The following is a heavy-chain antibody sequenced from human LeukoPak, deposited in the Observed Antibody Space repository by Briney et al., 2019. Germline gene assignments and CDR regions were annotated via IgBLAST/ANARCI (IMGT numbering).Heavy chain of an antibody. CDR1: GGSFSCYY. CDR2: IKHSGST. CDR3: ARLRRGAAIDN. V-gene: IGHV4-34*01. J-gene: IGHJ4*01. Sequence: PSETLSLTCAVYGGSFSCYYWSWIRQPPGKGLEWIGEIKHSGSTNSNPSLKSLVTISVDTTKNQFSLKQRHVTTAHTDVYSLARLRRGAAIDNSGHRTLVTVSS. D-gene: IGHD3-16*01.